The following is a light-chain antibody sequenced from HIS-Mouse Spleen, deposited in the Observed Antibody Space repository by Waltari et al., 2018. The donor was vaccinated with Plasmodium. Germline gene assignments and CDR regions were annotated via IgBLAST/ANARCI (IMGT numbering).Light chain of an antibody. CDR3: QQYNNWSFT. J-gene: IGKJ3*01. Sequence: EIVMTQSPATLSVSPGERATLSCRASQSVSRNLAGYQQKPGQAPRLLIYCASTRATGIPARCSGSGSGTEFTLTISSLQSEDFAVYYCQQYNNWSFTFGPGTKVDIK. CDR2: CAS. CDR1: QSVSRN. V-gene: IGKV3-15*01.